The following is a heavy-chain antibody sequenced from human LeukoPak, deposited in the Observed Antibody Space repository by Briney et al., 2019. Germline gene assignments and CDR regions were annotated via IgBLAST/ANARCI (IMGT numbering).Heavy chain of an antibody. CDR2: INHSGST. CDR1: GGSFSGYY. D-gene: IGHD6-13*01. V-gene: IGHV4-34*01. J-gene: IGHJ4*02. CDR3: ARPRSIAAAGTPPFDY. Sequence: SETLSLTCAVYGGSFSGYYWSWIRQPLGKGLEWIGEINHSGSTNYNPSLKSRVTISVDTSKNQFSLKLSSVTAADTAVYYCARPRSIAAAGTPPFDYWGQGTLVTVSS.